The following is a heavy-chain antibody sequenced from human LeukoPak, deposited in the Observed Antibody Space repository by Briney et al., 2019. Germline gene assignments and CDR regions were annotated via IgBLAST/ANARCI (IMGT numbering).Heavy chain of an antibody. J-gene: IGHJ4*02. D-gene: IGHD3-22*01. CDR3: ATSTYYYDSSGYYPFDY. Sequence: GGSLRLSCAASGFTFSSYAMSWVRQAPGKGLEWVSAISGSGGSTYYADSVKGRFTISRDNSKNTPYLQMNSLRAEDTAVYYCATSTYYYDSSGYYPFDYWGQGTLVTVSS. CDR1: GFTFSSYA. CDR2: ISGSGGST. V-gene: IGHV3-23*01.